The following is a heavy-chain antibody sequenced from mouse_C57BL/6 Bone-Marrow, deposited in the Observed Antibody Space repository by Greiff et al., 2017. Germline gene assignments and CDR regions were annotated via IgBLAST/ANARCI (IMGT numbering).Heavy chain of an antibody. D-gene: IGHD3-3*01. CDR3: ARLGRGFAY. Sequence: QVQLQQSGPELVKPGASVKISCKASGYAFSSSWMNWVKQRPGKGLEWIGRIYPGGGDTNYNGKFKGKATLTADKSSSTAYMQLSSLTSEDSAVYFCARLGRGFAYWGQGTLVTVSA. V-gene: IGHV1-82*01. J-gene: IGHJ3*01. CDR2: IYPGGGDT. CDR1: GYAFSSSW.